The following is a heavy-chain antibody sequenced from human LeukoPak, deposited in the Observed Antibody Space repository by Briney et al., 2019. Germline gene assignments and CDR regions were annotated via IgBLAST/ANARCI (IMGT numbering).Heavy chain of an antibody. D-gene: IGHD3-22*01. V-gene: IGHV4-39*01. J-gene: IGHJ4*02. Sequence: SETLSLTCTVSGGSISSSSYYWGWIRQPPGKGLEWIGSIYYSGNTYYNPSLKSRVTISVDTSKNQFSLKLSSVTAADTAVYYCARHQRGWYYCDSSGLVDYWGQGTLVTVSS. CDR1: GGSISSSSYY. CDR3: ARHQRGWYYCDSSGLVDY. CDR2: IYYSGNT.